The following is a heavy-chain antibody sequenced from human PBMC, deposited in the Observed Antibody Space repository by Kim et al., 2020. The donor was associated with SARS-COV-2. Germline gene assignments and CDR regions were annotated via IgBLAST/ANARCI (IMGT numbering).Heavy chain of an antibody. CDR3: ARDQSGFYEAIHCFDS. V-gene: IGHV3-30*04. J-gene: IGHJ4*02. D-gene: IGHD3-22*01. CDR2: ISYDGSKK. CDR1: GFSFSSYP. Sequence: GGSLRLSCAASGFSFSSYPMHWVRQAPGKGLEWVAVISYDGSKKSYADSVKGRFTISRDNSRNTLFLEIKSLSVEDTAVFYCARDQSGFYEAIHCFDSWGQETVVTVSS.